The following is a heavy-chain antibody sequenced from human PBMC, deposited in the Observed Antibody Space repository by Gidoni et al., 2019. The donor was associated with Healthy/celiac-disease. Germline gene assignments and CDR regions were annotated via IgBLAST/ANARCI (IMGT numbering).Heavy chain of an antibody. Sequence: QITLKESGPTLVKPTQTLTLTCTFSGFSLSTSGVGVGWIRQPPGKALEWLALIYWNDDKRYSPSLKSRLTITKDTSKNQVVLTMTNMDPVDTATYYCAHSLSMIVVGRKVREYYFDYWGQGTLVTVSS. CDR1: GFSLSTSGVG. CDR3: AHSLSMIVVGRKVREYYFDY. V-gene: IGHV2-5*01. CDR2: IYWNDDK. J-gene: IGHJ4*02. D-gene: IGHD3-22*01.